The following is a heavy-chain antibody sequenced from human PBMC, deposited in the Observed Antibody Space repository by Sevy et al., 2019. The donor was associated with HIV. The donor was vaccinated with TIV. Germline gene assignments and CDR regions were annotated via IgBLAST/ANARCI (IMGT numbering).Heavy chain of an antibody. Sequence: GGSLRLSCVASGFTFSSYAMHWVRQAPGKGLEWVAVISYDGSNKYYADSVKGRFTISRDNSKNTLYLQMNSLRAEDTAVYYCARGEEQLVPFDIWGQGTMVTVSS. CDR1: GFTFSSYA. CDR2: ISYDGSNK. V-gene: IGHV3-30-3*01. CDR3: ARGEEQLVPFDI. J-gene: IGHJ3*02. D-gene: IGHD6-6*01.